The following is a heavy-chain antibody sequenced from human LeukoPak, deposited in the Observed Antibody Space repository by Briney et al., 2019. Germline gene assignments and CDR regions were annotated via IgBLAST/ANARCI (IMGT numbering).Heavy chain of an antibody. CDR1: GYTFTGYY. CDR3: ARGVRNLLFGELGYLDY. Sequence: ASVKDSCKASGYTFTGYYMHWVRQAPGQGLEWMGWIKPNSGGTNYAQTFQGRGTMTRDTSISTAYMELSRQRSDDTAVYYCARGVRNLLFGELGYLDYGGQGTLVTVSS. CDR2: IKPNSGGT. J-gene: IGHJ4*02. D-gene: IGHD3-10*01. V-gene: IGHV1-2*02.